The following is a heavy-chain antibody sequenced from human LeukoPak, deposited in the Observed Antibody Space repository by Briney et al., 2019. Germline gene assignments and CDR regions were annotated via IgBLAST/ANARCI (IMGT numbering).Heavy chain of an antibody. V-gene: IGHV3-7*03. D-gene: IGHD3-16*02. CDR3: ARAVYDYVWGSYPAYY. CDR1: GFTFSSYW. CDR2: IKQDGSEK. Sequence: PGRSLRLSCAASGFTFSSYWMSWVRQAPGKGLEWVANIKQDGSEKYYVDSVKGRFTISRDNAKNSLYLQMNSLRAEDTAVYYCARAVYDYVWGSYPAYYWGQGTLVTVSS. J-gene: IGHJ4*02.